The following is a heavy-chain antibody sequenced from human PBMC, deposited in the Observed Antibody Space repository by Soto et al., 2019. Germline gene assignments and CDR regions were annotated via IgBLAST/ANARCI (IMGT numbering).Heavy chain of an antibody. D-gene: IGHD3-3*01. CDR1: GFTFSSYW. CDR2: IKQDGSEK. V-gene: IGHV3-7*03. CDR3: ARDYDRLFWSGFEIFDY. Sequence: PGGSLRLSCAASGFTFSSYWMSWVRQAPGKGLEWVANIKQDGSEKYYVDSVKGRFTISRDNAKNSLYLQMNSLRAEDTAVYYCARDYDRLFWSGFEIFDYWGQGTRVTVSS. J-gene: IGHJ4*02.